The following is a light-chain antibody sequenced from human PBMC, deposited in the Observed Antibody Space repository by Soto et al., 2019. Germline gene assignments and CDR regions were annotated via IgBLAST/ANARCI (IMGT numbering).Light chain of an antibody. V-gene: IGKV3-15*01. CDR2: GAS. J-gene: IGKJ2*01. CDR1: QSVSGK. CDR3: QQYNKWYT. Sequence: EIVMTQSPATLSVSPGERATLSCRASQSVSGKLAWYQQKPGQAPRLLIYGASTRATGVPARFSGSGAGTEFTLTISSQQSEDFAVYYCQQYNKWYTFGQGTKLEIK.